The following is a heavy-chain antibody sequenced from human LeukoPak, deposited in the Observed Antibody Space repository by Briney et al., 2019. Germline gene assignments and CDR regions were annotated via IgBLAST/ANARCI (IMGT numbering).Heavy chain of an antibody. D-gene: IGHD3-16*01. J-gene: IGHJ5*02. CDR2: IYTSGST. CDR1: GGSISSGSYY. Sequence: PSETLSLTCTVSGGSISSGSYYWSWIRQPAGKGLEWIGRIYTSGSTNYNPSLKSRVTISVDTSKNQFSLKLSSVTAADTAVYYCARAWGGNWFDPWGQGTLVAVSS. V-gene: IGHV4-61*02. CDR3: ARAWGGNWFDP.